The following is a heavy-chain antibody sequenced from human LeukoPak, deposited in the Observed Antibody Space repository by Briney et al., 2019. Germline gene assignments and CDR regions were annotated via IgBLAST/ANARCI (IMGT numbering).Heavy chain of an antibody. Sequence: ASVKVSCKASGYTFTSYYMHWVRQAPGQGLEWMGIINPSGGSTSYAQKFQGRVTMTRDMSTSTVYMELGSLRSEDTAVYYCARDRLSGGSGSYYYDAFDIWGQGTMVTVSS. J-gene: IGHJ3*02. D-gene: IGHD3-10*01. CDR1: GYTFTSYY. CDR2: INPSGGST. CDR3: ARDRLSGGSGSYYYDAFDI. V-gene: IGHV1-46*01.